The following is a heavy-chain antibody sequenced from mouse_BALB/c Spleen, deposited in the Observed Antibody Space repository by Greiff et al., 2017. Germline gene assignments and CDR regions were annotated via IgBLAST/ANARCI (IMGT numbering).Heavy chain of an antibody. CDR2: IWGDGST. Sequence: VKLQESGPGLVAPSQSLSITCTVSGFSLTGYGVNWVRQPPGKGLEWLGMIWGDGSTDYNSALKSRLSISKDNSKSQVFLKMNSLQTDDTARYYCAREEEAYGNYLYYAMDYWGQGTSVTVSS. CDR3: AREEEAYGNYLYYAMDY. CDR1: GFSLTGYG. V-gene: IGHV2-6-7*01. D-gene: IGHD2-1*01. J-gene: IGHJ4*01.